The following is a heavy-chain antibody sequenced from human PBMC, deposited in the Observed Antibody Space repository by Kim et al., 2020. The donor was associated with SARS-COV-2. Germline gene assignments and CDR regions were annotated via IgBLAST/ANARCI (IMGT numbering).Heavy chain of an antibody. CDR1: RFIFSDYS. CDR2: IDNIYGST. J-gene: IGHJ4*02. D-gene: IGHD1-1*01. Sequence: GGSLRLSCSVSRFIFSDYSMSWIRQAPGKGLEWIAHIDNIYGSTNYADSVKGRFTISRDNAKNSLYLEMNSLTSDDTALYYYARDPQRRDAYNHDYWGQGTLVTVSS. V-gene: IGHV3-11*05. CDR3: ARDPQRRDAYNHDY.